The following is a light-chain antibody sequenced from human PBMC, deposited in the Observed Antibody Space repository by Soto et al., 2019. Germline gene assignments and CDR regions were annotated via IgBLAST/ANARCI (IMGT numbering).Light chain of an antibody. CDR1: QSISSSY. V-gene: IGKV3-20*01. J-gene: IGKJ2*01. Sequence: EIVLTQSPSTLSLSPGERATLCCRASQSISSSYLTWYQQKPGQAPRLLIYGASRRATGIPDRFSGRESGTDFTLTITTLEPEDSAVYFCQQYASSPYTFGQGTKVDIK. CDR3: QQYASSPYT. CDR2: GAS.